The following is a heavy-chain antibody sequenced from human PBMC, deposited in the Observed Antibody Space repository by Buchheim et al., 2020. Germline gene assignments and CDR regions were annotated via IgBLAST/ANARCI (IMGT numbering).Heavy chain of an antibody. V-gene: IGHV1-3*01. CDR2: INGGSGDT. CDR1: GYTFTRYA. D-gene: IGHD2-2*01. Sequence: QVQVVQSGAEVKKPGASVKVSCMTSGYTFTRYAIHWVRQAPGQRLEWMGWINGGSGDTKYSQQFQGRVVMSRKASASMAYLELSSLRSEDTALYYCAKSASSYPDVWGKGT. J-gene: IGHJ6*03. CDR3: AKSASSYPDV.